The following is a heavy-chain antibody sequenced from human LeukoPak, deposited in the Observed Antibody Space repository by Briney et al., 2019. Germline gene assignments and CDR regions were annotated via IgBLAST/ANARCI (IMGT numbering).Heavy chain of an antibody. CDR1: GGSISSSSYY. Sequence: PSETLSLTCTVSGGSISSSSYYWGWIRQPPGKGLEWIGSIYYSGSTYYNPSLKSRVTISVDTSKNQFSLKLSSVTAADTAVYYCAREGYCSGGSCYDWFDPWGQGTLVTVSS. J-gene: IGHJ5*02. D-gene: IGHD2-15*01. CDR3: AREGYCSGGSCYDWFDP. V-gene: IGHV4-39*07. CDR2: IYYSGST.